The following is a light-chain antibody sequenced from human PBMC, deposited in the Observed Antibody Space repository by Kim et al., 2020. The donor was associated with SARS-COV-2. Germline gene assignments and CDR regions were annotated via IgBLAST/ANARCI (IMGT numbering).Light chain of an antibody. CDR1: RLGEKF. J-gene: IGLJ2*01. V-gene: IGLV3-1*01. CDR3: QSWDTSVI. CDR2: QDT. Sequence: SVSPGETARIPCSGYRLGEKFVSWYKQMAGKSPVLVIYQDTQRAPGIPGRFSGAASGITSTLTITGTQAMDEAHYYCQSWDTSVIFGGGTQLTVL.